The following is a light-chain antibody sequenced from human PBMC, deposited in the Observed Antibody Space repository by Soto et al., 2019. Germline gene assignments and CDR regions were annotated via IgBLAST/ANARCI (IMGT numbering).Light chain of an antibody. CDR2: DVS. CDR1: SSDVGGYNY. V-gene: IGLV2-14*01. CDR3: SSYTSSSSVV. J-gene: IGLJ2*01. Sequence: QSALTQPASVSGSPGQSITISCTGTSSDVGGYNYVSWYQQHPGKAPKLMIYDVSNRPSGVSNRFSGSKSGNTASLTISGLPAEDEDDYYCSSYTSSSSVVFGGGTKLTVL.